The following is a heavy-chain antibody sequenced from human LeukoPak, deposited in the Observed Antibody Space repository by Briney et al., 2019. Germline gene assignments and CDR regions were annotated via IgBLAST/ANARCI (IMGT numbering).Heavy chain of an antibody. Sequence: PGGSLRLSCAASGFTFSSYAMHWVRQAPGKGLEWVSSISSSSSYIYYADSVKGRFTISRDNAKNSLYLQMNSLRAEDTAVYYCARGRKSSAGRGRVYFDYWGQGTLVTVSS. D-gene: IGHD6-13*01. CDR3: ARGRKSSAGRGRVYFDY. CDR2: ISSSSSYI. J-gene: IGHJ4*02. V-gene: IGHV3-21*01. CDR1: GFTFSSYA.